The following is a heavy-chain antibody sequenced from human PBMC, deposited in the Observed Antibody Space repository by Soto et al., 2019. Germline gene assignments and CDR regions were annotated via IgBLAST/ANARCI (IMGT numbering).Heavy chain of an antibody. CDR1: GFTFSSYA. V-gene: IGHV3-23*01. Sequence: EVQLLESGGGLVQPGGSLRLSCVVSGFTFSSYAMNWVRQAPGKGLEWVSTISAGGGNTNYSDSVKGRITTSRDKSNNTLYLQMNSLRDEDTAVYYFAKGGSWYPRFDDWGQGTLVTVSS. J-gene: IGHJ4*02. D-gene: IGHD6-13*01. CDR3: AKGGSWYPRFDD. CDR2: ISAGGGNT.